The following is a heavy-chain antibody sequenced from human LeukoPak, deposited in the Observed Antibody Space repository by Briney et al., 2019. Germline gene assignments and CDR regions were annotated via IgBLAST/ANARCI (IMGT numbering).Heavy chain of an antibody. V-gene: IGHV3-9*01. J-gene: IGHJ6*02. Sequence: PGRSLRLSCAASGFTFDDYAMHWVRQAPGKGLEGVSGISWNSGSIGYADSVKGRFTISRDNAKNSLYLQMNSLRAEDTALYYCAKDLPAPGIAAAPLGPYGMDVWGQGTTVTVSS. D-gene: IGHD6-13*01. CDR2: ISWNSGSI. CDR1: GFTFDDYA. CDR3: AKDLPAPGIAAAPLGPYGMDV.